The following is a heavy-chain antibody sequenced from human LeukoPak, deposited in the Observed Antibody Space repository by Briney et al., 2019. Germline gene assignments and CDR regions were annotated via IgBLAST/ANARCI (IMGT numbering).Heavy chain of an antibody. Sequence: GRSLRLSCAASGFTFSSYGMHWVRQAPGKGLEWVAVISYDGSNKYYADSVKGRFTISRDNSKNTLYLQMNSLRAEDTAVYYCAKKKGGYKYDDFFDFWGQGTLVTVSS. V-gene: IGHV3-30*18. J-gene: IGHJ4*02. CDR2: ISYDGSNK. CDR1: GFTFSSYG. CDR3: AKKKGGYKYDDFFDF. D-gene: IGHD5-24*01.